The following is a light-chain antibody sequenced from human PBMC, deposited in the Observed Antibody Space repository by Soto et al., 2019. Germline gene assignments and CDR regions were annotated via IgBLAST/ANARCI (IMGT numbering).Light chain of an antibody. CDR2: KAS. CDR1: QSISSW. CDR3: QQYNSYWT. Sequence: DVRMTQSPSTLSASVGDRVTITCRASQSISSWLAWYQRKPGKAPKLLIYKASSLESGVPSRFSGSGSGTEFTLTISSLQPDDFATYYCQQYNSYWTFGQGTKVDI. V-gene: IGKV1-5*03. J-gene: IGKJ1*01.